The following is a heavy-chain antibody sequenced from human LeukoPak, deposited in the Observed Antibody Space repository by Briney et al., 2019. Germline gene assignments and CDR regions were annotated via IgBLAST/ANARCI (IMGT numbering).Heavy chain of an antibody. V-gene: IGHV5-51*01. CDR1: GYSITTYW. CDR3: ARRDYYDSSGYLY. D-gene: IGHD3-22*01. CDR2: IYPGDSDT. Sequence: GESLKISCKGSGYSITTYWIGWVRQMPGKGLEWMGIIYPGDSDTRYSPSFQGQVTISAHKSISTAYLQWSSLKASDTAMYYCARRDYYDSSGYLYWGQGTLVTVSS. J-gene: IGHJ4*02.